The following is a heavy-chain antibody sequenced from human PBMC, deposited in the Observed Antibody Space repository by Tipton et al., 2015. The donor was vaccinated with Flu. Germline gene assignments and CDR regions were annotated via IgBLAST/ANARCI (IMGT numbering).Heavy chain of an antibody. CDR1: GDSISSDTYY. Sequence: TLSLTCTVSGDSISSDTYYWNWIRQPAGKGLEWIGRIYTSGRTNYNPSLQSRVTISVDTSKNQISLRLSSVTAADTALYYCAREPMNWGQGTLVTVSS. D-gene: IGHD3-22*01. CDR2: IYTSGRT. J-gene: IGHJ4*02. CDR3: AREPMN. V-gene: IGHV4-61*02.